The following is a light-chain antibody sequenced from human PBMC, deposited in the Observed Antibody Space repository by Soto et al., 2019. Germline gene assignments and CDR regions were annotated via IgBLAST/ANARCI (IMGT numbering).Light chain of an antibody. Sequence: EIVLTQSPGTLSFSPWERATLSCRASQSVSSNFLAWYQEKLGQAPRLLIYGASKRATGIPDRFSGSGSGTDFTLTISRLEPEDFAVYYCQQYGSSPPITFGQGTRLEIK. CDR3: QQYGSSPPIT. V-gene: IGKV3-20*01. CDR1: QSVSSNF. J-gene: IGKJ5*01. CDR2: GAS.